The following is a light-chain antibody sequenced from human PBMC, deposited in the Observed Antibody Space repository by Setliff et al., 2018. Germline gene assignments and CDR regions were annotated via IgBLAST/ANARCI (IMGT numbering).Light chain of an antibody. CDR1: SSNIGSNT. V-gene: IGLV1-44*01. J-gene: IGLJ1*01. Sequence: QSVLTQPPSASGTPGQRVTISCSGSSSNIGSNTVNWYQQLPGTAPKLLIYSNNQRPSGVPDRFSGSESGTSASLAISGLQSEDEADYYCQSYGSGLFFGTGTKVTVL. CDR3: QSYGSGLF. CDR2: SNN.